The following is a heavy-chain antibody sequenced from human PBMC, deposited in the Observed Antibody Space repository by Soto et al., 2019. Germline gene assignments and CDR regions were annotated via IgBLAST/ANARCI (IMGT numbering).Heavy chain of an antibody. CDR1: GGSISSGGYY. V-gene: IGHV4-31*03. CDR3: ARAGYFCSTYFDY. D-gene: IGHD2-2*01. CDR2: IYYSGST. Sequence: SETLSLTCTVSGGSISSGGYYWSCIRQHPGKGLEWIGYIYYSGSTYYNPSLKSRVTISVDTSKNQFSLKLSSVTAADTAVYYCARAGYFCSTYFDYWGQGTLVTVSS. J-gene: IGHJ4*02.